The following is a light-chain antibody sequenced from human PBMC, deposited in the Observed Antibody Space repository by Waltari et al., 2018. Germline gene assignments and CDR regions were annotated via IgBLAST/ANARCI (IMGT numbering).Light chain of an antibody. J-gene: IGLJ3*02. V-gene: IGLV1-40*01. CDR2: GNN. Sequence: QSVLTQPPSVSGAPGQRVTISCTGNSSTIGAGFAVHWYQQLPGTAPKLLIYGNNNRPSGVPDRFSGSKSGTSASLAITGLQAEDEADYYCQSYGSDWVFGGGTKLTVL. CDR1: SSTIGAGFA. CDR3: QSYGSDWV.